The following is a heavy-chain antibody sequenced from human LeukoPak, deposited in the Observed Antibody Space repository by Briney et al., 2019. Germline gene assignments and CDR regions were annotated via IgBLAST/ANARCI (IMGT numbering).Heavy chain of an antibody. D-gene: IGHD1-26*01. CDR3: TSHLPGWEGEDY. J-gene: IGHJ4*02. Sequence: GGSLRLSCAASGFTFSGSAMHWVRQASGKGLEWVGRIRSKANSYATAYAASVKGRFTISRDDSKNTAYLQMNSLKTEDTAVYHCTSHLPGWEGEDYWGQGTLVTISS. CDR1: GFTFSGSA. V-gene: IGHV3-73*01. CDR2: IRSKANSYAT.